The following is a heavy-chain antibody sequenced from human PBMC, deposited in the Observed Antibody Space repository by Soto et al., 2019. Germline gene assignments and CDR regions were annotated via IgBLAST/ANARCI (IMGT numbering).Heavy chain of an antibody. CDR2: IYYSGST. V-gene: IGHV4-59*08. CDR1: GGSLSSYY. CDR3: ARKWRELEPKSQDYYYYYMDV. D-gene: IGHD1-1*01. J-gene: IGHJ6*03. Sequence: SGTLSLTCPVSGGSLSSYYWSWVRQPPGKGMEGIGYIYYSGSTNYNPSLKSRVTISVDTSKNQFSLKLSSVTAADTAVYYCARKWRELEPKSQDYYYYYMDVWGKGTTVTVSS.